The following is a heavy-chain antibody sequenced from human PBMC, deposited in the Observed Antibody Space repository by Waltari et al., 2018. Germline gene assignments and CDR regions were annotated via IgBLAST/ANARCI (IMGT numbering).Heavy chain of an antibody. CDR1: GYTFSAYY. V-gene: IGHV1-2*02. D-gene: IGHD4-4*01. CDR2: INPRNGET. J-gene: IGHJ4*02. CDR3: AREGSHLTTVNDF. Sequence: LVQSGAEVKKPGASVRVSCTPSGYTFSAYYIHWVRQAPGQGLEWMGWINPRNGETKYTQTFHGRVTLTRDTSINTAYMELSSLIFDDTAVYYCAREGSHLTTVNDFWGQGTLVIVSS.